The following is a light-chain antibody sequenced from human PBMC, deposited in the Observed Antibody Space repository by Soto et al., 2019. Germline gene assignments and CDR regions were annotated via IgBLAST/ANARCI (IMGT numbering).Light chain of an antibody. CDR2: STT. CDR3: LVYYGGLVV. CDR1: TGAVTSGYY. Sequence: QTVVTQEPSLTVSPGGTVTLTCASSTGAVTSGYYVNWFQQKPGQAPTALIFSTTNKHSWTPARFSGSLLGGKAALTLSGVQPEDEADYYGLVYYGGLVVLGGGTKLTVL. J-gene: IGLJ2*01. V-gene: IGLV7-43*01.